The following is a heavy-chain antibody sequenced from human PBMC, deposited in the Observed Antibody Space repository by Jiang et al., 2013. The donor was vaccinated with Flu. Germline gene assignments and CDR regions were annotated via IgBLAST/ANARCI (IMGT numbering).Heavy chain of an antibody. Sequence: GSGLVKPSETLSLTCTVSGDSIDSYYWSWIRQPPGKGLEWIGYIFYIGTTNYNPSLKSRVTISADTSKNQFSLKLSSVTAADTAVYYCARGGAVAIPPSFDYWGQGTLVIVSS. J-gene: IGHJ4*02. CDR1: GDSIDSYY. CDR2: IFYIGTT. D-gene: IGHD2-21*01. V-gene: IGHV4-59*01. CDR3: ARGGAVAIPPSFDY.